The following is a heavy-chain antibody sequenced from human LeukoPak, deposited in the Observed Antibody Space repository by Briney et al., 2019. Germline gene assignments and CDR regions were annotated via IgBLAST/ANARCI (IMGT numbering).Heavy chain of an antibody. CDR2: INHSGST. CDR1: GGSFSGYY. D-gene: IGHD3-3*01. V-gene: IGHV4-34*01. Sequence: SETLSLTCAVYGGSFSGYYWSWIRQPPGKGLEWIGEINHSGSTNHNPSLKSRVTISVDTSKNQFSLKLSSVTAADTAVYYCARGYYDFWRLFDYWGQGTLVTVSS. J-gene: IGHJ4*02. CDR3: ARGYYDFWRLFDY.